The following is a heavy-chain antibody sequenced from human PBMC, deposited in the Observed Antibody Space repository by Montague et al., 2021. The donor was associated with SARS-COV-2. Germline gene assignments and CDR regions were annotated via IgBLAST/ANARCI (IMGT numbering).Heavy chain of an antibody. CDR2: IFHSGIT. V-gene: IGHV4-59*13. CDR3: ARTEYNWNDWFDP. CDR1: GGSISSYY. Sequence: SETLSLTCSVSGGSISSYYWSWIRQSAGKGLEWIGYIFHSGITDXNPSCKSRVTISVDMSKNQFSLQLNSVTAADSAVYYCARTEYNWNDWFDPWGQGTLVTVSS. D-gene: IGHD1-20*01. J-gene: IGHJ5*02.